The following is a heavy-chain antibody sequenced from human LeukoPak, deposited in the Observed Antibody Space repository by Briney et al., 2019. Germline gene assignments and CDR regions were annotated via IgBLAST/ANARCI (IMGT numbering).Heavy chain of an antibody. D-gene: IGHD1-7*01. CDR1: GGTFSSYA. CDR2: IIPIFGIA. V-gene: IGHV1-69*04. CDR3: ARDPTELELRPDNWFGP. J-gene: IGHJ5*02. Sequence: SVKVSCRASGGTFSSYAISWVRQAPGQGLEWMGRIIPIFGIANYAQKFQGRVTITADKSTSTAYMELSSLRSEDTAVYYCARDPTELELRPDNWFGPWGQGTLVTVSS.